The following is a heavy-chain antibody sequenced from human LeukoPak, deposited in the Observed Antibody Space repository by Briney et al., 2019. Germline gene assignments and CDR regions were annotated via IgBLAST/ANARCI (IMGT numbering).Heavy chain of an antibody. CDR2: ISWNSGSI. CDR3: AKDMWDCSGGSCYLFDY. D-gene: IGHD2-15*01. CDR1: GFTFDDYA. J-gene: IGHJ4*02. V-gene: IGHV3-9*01. Sequence: GGSLRLSCAASGFTFDDYAMHWVGQAPGKGLKGGSGISWNSGSIGYADSVKGRFTISRDNAKNSLYLQMNSLRAEDTALYYCAKDMWDCSGGSCYLFDYWGQGTLVTVSS.